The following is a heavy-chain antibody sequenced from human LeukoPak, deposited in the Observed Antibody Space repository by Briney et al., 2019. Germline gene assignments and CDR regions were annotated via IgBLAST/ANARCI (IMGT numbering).Heavy chain of an antibody. Sequence: PGGSLRLSCAASGFTFSSYSMIWVRQAPGKGLEWVSIISGSGGTTYYAESVKGRFTMSRDNPKNTQHLQMNSLRVEDTAVYYCAKDSNWALDYWGQGSLVTVSS. D-gene: IGHD7-27*01. V-gene: IGHV3-23*01. J-gene: IGHJ4*02. CDR2: ISGSGGTT. CDR1: GFTFSSYS. CDR3: AKDSNWALDY.